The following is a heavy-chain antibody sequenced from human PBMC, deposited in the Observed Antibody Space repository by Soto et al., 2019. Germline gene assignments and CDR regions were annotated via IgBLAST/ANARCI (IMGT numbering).Heavy chain of an antibody. V-gene: IGHV4-31*03. Sequence: SETLSLTCTVSGGSISSGGYYWSWIRQHPGKGLEWIGYIYYSGSTYYNPSLKSRVTISVGTSKNQFSLKLSSVTAADTAVYYSARDRCSGGSCYSTAPWFDPWGQGTVVTVSS. D-gene: IGHD2-15*01. CDR2: IYYSGST. CDR3: ARDRCSGGSCYSTAPWFDP. J-gene: IGHJ5*02. CDR1: GGSISSGGYY.